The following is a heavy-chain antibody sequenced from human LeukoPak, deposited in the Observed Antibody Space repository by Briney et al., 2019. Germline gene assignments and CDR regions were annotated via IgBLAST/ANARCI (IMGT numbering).Heavy chain of an antibody. CDR2: IYTSGST. CDR1: GGSISSYY. CDR3: ARETSLAGFASGLGFNY. D-gene: IGHD6-19*01. J-gene: IGHJ4*02. Sequence: SETLSLTCTVSGGSISSYYWSWIRQPAGKGLEWIGRIYTSGSTNYNPSLKSRVTMSVDTSKNHFSLKLTSVTAADTATYYCARETSLAGFASGLGFNYWGQGILVTVSS. V-gene: IGHV4-4*07.